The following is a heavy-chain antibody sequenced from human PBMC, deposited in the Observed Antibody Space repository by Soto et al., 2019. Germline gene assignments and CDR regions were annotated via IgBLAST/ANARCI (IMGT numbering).Heavy chain of an antibody. J-gene: IGHJ6*02. CDR2: ISAYNGNT. CDR3: ARDGIAARSGEADYYGMDV. V-gene: IGHV1-18*01. CDR1: GYTFTSYG. Sequence: QVQLVQSGAEVKKPGASVKVSCKASGYTFTSYGISWVRQAPGQGLEWMGWISAYNGNTNYAQKLQGRVTMTTDTXXSXAXKEPRSLRSDDTAVYYCARDGIAARSGEADYYGMDVWGQGTTVTVSS. D-gene: IGHD6-6*01.